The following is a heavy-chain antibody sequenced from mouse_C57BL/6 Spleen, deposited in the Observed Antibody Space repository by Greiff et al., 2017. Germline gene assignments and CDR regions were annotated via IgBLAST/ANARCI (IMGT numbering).Heavy chain of an antibody. D-gene: IGHD1-1*01. CDR3: ARRYGSSPYYFGC. CDR1: GYAFSSSW. V-gene: IGHV1-82*01. CDR2: IYPGDGDT. Sequence: QVQLKESGPELVKPGASVKISCKASGYAFSSSWMNWVKQRPGQGLEWIGRIYPGDGDTNYNGKFKGKATLTADKSSSTAYMQLSSLTSEDSAVYVCARRYGSSPYYFGCWGQITTLTVSS. J-gene: IGHJ2*01.